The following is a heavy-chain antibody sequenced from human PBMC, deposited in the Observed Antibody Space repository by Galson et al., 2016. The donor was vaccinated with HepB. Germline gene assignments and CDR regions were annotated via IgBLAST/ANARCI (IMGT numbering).Heavy chain of an antibody. CDR3: VKDTGAVMVADPTDAFDI. Sequence: SLRLSCAASEFSFSYYGMHWVRQAAGKGLEWAAVISYDGSNKYYADSAKGRFTISRDNSKNTLYLQMNSLRVEDTAVYYCVKDTGAVMVADPTDAFDIWGQGTMVTVSS. CDR2: ISYDGSNK. CDR1: EFSFSYYG. V-gene: IGHV3-30*18. D-gene: IGHD2-15*01. J-gene: IGHJ3*02.